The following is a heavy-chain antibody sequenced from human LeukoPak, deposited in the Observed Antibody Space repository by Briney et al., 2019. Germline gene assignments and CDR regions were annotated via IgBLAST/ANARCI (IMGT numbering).Heavy chain of an antibody. CDR1: GLTFSSYA. CDR2: ISGSGGST. V-gene: IGHV3-23*01. J-gene: IGHJ4*02. D-gene: IGHD6-6*01. CDR3: AKESSSSSRYYFDY. Sequence: GGSLRLSCAASGLTFSSYAMGWVRQAPGKGLEWVSGISGSGGSTYYADSVKGRFTISRDNSKNTLYLQMNSLRAEDTAVYYCAKESSSSSRYYFDYWGQGTLVTVSS.